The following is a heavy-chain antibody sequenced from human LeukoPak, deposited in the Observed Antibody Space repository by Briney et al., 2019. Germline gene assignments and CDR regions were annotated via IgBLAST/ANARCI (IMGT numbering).Heavy chain of an antibody. CDR3: ARELAAAGPCFDY. J-gene: IGHJ4*02. V-gene: IGHV3-66*01. CDR2: IYSGGST. Sequence: PGGSLRLSCAASGLTVSSNYMSWVRQAPGKGLEWVSVIYSGGSTYYADSVKGRFTISRDNSKNTLYLQMNSLRAEDTAVYYCARELAAAGPCFDYWGQGTLVTVSS. D-gene: IGHD6-13*01. CDR1: GLTVSSNY.